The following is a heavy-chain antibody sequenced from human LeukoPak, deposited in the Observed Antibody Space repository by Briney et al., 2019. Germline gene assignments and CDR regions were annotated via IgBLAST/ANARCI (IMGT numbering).Heavy chain of an antibody. CDR2: FDPEDGET. CDR3: ATGDLGYSYGYEFDY. V-gene: IGHV1-24*01. D-gene: IGHD5-18*01. Sequence: ASVKVSCKVSGYTLTELSMHWVRQAPGKGLEWMGGFDPEDGETIYALKFQGRVTMTEDTSTDTAYMELSSLRSEDTAVYYCATGDLGYSYGYEFDYWGQGTLVTVSS. J-gene: IGHJ4*02. CDR1: GYTLTELS.